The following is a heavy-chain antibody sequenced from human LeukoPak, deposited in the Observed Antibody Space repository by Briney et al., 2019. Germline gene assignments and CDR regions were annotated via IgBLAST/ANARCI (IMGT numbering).Heavy chain of an antibody. CDR2: ISAYNGNT. V-gene: IGHV1-18*01. Sequence: ASVKVSCKASGYTFTSYGISWLRQAPGQGLEWMGWISAYNGNTNYAQKLQGRVTMTTDTSTSTAYMELRSLRSDDTAVYYCARDKVGRWALHSSPKDYWGQGTLVTVSS. D-gene: IGHD4-23*01. J-gene: IGHJ4*02. CDR1: GYTFTSYG. CDR3: ARDKVGRWALHSSPKDY.